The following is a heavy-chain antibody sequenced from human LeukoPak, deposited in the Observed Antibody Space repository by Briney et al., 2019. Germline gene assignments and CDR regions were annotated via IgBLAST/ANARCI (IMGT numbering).Heavy chain of an antibody. CDR3: ARDRGYSTFDI. V-gene: IGHV3-7*05. CDR1: GFTFSSYW. J-gene: IGHJ3*02. D-gene: IGHD5-18*01. Sequence: GGSLRLSCAASGFTFSSYWMSWVRQAPGKGLEWVANIKQDGSDKYYVDSVKGRFTISRDNAKNSLCLQMSSLRAEDTAVYYCARDRGYSTFDIWGQGTMVTVSS. CDR2: IKQDGSDK.